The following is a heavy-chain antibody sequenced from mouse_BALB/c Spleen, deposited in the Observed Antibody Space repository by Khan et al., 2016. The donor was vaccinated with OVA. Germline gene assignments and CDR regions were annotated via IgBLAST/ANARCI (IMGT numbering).Heavy chain of an antibody. V-gene: IGHV5-6*01. CDR1: GFTFSSYG. Sequence: EVELVESGGDLVKPGGSLKLSCAASGFTFSSYGMSWVRQTPDKRLEWVAIISSGGDYTYYPDSVKGRFTISRDNAKNTLYLQMSSLKSEDTAMYDCASHLTGSFAYWGQGTLVTVSA. CDR3: ASHLTGSFAY. CDR2: ISSGGDYT. J-gene: IGHJ3*01. D-gene: IGHD4-1*01.